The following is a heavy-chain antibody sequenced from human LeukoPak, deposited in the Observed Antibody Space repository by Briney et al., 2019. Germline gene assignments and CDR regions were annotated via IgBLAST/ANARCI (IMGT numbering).Heavy chain of an antibody. D-gene: IGHD3-22*01. V-gene: IGHV3-30*03. Sequence: PGGSLRLSCAASGFTFGDYGMSWVRQAPGKGLEWVAVISYDGSNKYYADSVKGRFTISRDNSKNTLYLQMNSLRAEDTAVYYCARDLIGFDPWGQGTLVTVSS. J-gene: IGHJ5*02. CDR3: ARDLIGFDP. CDR1: GFTFGDYG. CDR2: ISYDGSNK.